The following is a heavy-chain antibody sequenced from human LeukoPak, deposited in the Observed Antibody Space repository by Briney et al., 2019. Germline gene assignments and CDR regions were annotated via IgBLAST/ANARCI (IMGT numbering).Heavy chain of an antibody. CDR1: GGSISSYY. V-gene: IGHV4-59*01. D-gene: IGHD6-13*01. Sequence: SETLSLTCTVSGGSISSYYWSWIRQPPGKGLGWIGYIYYSGSTNYNPSLKSRVTISVDTSKNQFSLKLSSVTAADTAVYYCAVSSWYNWFDPWGQGTLVTVSS. J-gene: IGHJ5*02. CDR3: AVSSWYNWFDP. CDR2: IYYSGST.